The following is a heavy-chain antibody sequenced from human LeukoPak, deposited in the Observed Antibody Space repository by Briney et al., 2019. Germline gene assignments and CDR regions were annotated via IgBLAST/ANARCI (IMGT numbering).Heavy chain of an antibody. D-gene: IGHD3-10*01. CDR3: ARDTQFYYASGSYYNGDWYFDL. CDR1: GGSISSGDYY. CDR2: IYHSGTT. J-gene: IGHJ2*01. V-gene: IGHV4-31*03. Sequence: SETLSLTCTVSGGSISSGDYYWYWIRKHPGEGLERIGYIYHSGTTYYNPSLQSRVSISLDTSTNQFSLKLSSVTAADTAVYYCARDTQFYYASGSYYNGDWYFDLWGRGTLVTVSS.